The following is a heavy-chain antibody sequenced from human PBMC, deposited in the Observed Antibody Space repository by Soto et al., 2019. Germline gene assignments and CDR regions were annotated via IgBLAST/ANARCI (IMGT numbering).Heavy chain of an antibody. CDR2: IYHSGST. CDR3: ARVDTAMANPIDY. CDR1: GGSISSGGYS. D-gene: IGHD5-18*01. J-gene: IGHJ4*02. Sequence: SETLSLTCAVSGGSISSGGYSWSWIRQPPGKGLEWIGYIYHSGSTYYNPSLKSRVTISVDRSKNQFSLKLSSVTAADTAVYYCARVDTAMANPIDYWGQGTLVTVSS. V-gene: IGHV4-30-2*01.